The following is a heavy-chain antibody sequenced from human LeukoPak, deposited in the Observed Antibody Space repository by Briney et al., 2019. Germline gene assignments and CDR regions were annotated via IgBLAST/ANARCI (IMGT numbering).Heavy chain of an antibody. Sequence: GRSLRLSCAASGFTFSSYAMHWVRQAPGKGLEWVAVISYDGSNKYYADSVKGRFTISRDNSKNTLYLQMNSLRAEDTAVYYCARDRHYDVLTGYPTPDYWGQGTLVTVSS. V-gene: IGHV3-30-3*01. D-gene: IGHD3-9*01. J-gene: IGHJ4*02. CDR3: ARDRHYDVLTGYPTPDY. CDR1: GFTFSSYA. CDR2: ISYDGSNK.